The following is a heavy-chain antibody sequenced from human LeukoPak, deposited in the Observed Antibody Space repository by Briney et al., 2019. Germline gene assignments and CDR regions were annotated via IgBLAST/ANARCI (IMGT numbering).Heavy chain of an antibody. D-gene: IGHD3-22*01. CDR1: GFTFSSYW. V-gene: IGHV3-7*01. CDR3: ARDLSDYYDSSGYYGD. CDR2: IKQDGSEK. J-gene: IGHJ4*02. Sequence: GGSLRLSCAASGFTFSSYWMSWVRQAPGKGLEGVANIKQDGSEKYYVDSVKGRFTISRDNAKNSLYLQMNSLRAEDTAVYYCARDLSDYYDSSGYYGDWGQGTLVTVSS.